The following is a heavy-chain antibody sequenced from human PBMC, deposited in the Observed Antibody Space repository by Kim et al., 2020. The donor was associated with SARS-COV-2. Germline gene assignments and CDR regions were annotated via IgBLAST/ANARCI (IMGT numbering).Heavy chain of an antibody. Sequence: VKGRFTISRDNAKNSLYLQMNSLRAEDTALYYCAKGSRPTVTRGYWYFDLWGRGTLVTVSS. D-gene: IGHD4-17*01. CDR3: AKGSRPTVTRGYWYFDL. J-gene: IGHJ2*01. V-gene: IGHV3-9*01.